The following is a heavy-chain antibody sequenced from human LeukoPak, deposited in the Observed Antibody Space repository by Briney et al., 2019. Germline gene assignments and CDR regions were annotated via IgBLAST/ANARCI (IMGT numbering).Heavy chain of an antibody. Sequence: GRSLRLSCAASGFTFSNYGMHWVRQAPGKGLEWVSVISYDGSNKYYADSVKGRFTISRDNSKNTLYLQVNSLRAADTAIYYCAKVQEMDTILPPFHYWGQGTPVTVSS. CDR3: AKVQEMDTILPPFHY. CDR2: ISYDGSNK. J-gene: IGHJ4*02. CDR1: GFTFSNYG. D-gene: IGHD5-24*01. V-gene: IGHV3-30*18.